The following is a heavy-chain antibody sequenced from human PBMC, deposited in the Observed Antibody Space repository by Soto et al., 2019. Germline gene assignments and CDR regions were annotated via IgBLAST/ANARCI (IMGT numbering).Heavy chain of an antibody. CDR2: IFIGGTT. CDR1: GFTVSSSQ. V-gene: IGHV3-53*01. Sequence: PGGSLRLSCAASGFTVSSSQMTWVRQVPGKALEWVSVIFIGGTTQYAVSVKGRFTISRDYSKNTVYLQMNSLRAEDTAVYYCARDIGYCSGGCCYLWNYFDYWGQGTLVTVSS. D-gene: IGHD2-15*01. CDR3: ARDIGYCSGGCCYLWNYFDY. J-gene: IGHJ4*02.